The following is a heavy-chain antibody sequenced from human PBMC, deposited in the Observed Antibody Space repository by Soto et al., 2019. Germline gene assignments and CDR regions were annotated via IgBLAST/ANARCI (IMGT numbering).Heavy chain of an antibody. CDR1: GYSFTSYG. V-gene: IGHV1-18*01. J-gene: IGHJ4*02. CDR2: ISAYNGNT. Sequence: GASVKVSCKASGYSFTSYGISWVRQAPGQGLEWMGWISAYNGNTKYAQKFQGRVTMTTDTSTSTAFMELRSLRSDDTAVYYCARESSSSCHDYWGQGTLVTVSS. CDR3: ARESSSSCHDY. D-gene: IGHD6-13*01.